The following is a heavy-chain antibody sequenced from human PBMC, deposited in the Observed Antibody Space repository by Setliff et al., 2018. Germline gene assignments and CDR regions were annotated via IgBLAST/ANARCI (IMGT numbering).Heavy chain of an antibody. J-gene: IGHJ4*02. Sequence: GASVKVSCKSSGYTFSHSGITWVRQAPGQGLEWMGWISVYTGNTNYAQKLQGRVTMTTDASTSTAYMELRGLTSDDTAVYYCSRLVRYCSKTTCQTASGAELWGQGTLVTVS. D-gene: IGHD2-8*01. CDR2: ISVYTGNT. V-gene: IGHV1-18*01. CDR1: GYTFSHSG. CDR3: SRLVRYCSKTTCQTASGAEL.